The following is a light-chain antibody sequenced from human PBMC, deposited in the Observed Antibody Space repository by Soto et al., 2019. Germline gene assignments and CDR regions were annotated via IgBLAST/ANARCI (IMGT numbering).Light chain of an antibody. Sequence: ENGVTQSAATVSLSPGERATLSCRASQSVSSYLAWYQQKPGQPPRLLIYDVSNRATGVPARFSGSGSETDFPLTLSSLEPEDGAVYCCQQRSNWPWSFGQGTKVDI. CDR2: DVS. CDR1: QSVSSY. J-gene: IGKJ1*01. V-gene: IGKV3-11*01. CDR3: QQRSNWPWS.